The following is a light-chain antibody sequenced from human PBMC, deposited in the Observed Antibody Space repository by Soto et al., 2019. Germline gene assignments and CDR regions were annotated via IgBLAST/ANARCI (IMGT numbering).Light chain of an antibody. CDR1: SSDVGGYNY. V-gene: IGLV2-11*01. CDR3: CSYAGNSLWV. CDR2: DVS. J-gene: IGLJ3*02. Sequence: QSALTQPRSVSGSPGQSVTIPCTGTSSDVGGYNYVSWYQQHPGKAPKLVIYDVSKWPSGVPNHFSGSKFGNTASLTISGLQAEDEADYYCCSYAGNSLWVFGGGTKLTVL.